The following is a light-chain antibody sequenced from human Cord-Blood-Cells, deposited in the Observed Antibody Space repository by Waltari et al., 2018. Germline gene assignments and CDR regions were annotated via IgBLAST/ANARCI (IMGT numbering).Light chain of an antibody. CDR3: QQYNSYWWT. V-gene: IGKV1-5*03. J-gene: IGKJ1*01. Sequence: DIQMTQSRSTLSASVGARVTITCRASQSISSWLAWYQQKPGKAPKLLIYKAFSLESGVPSRFSGSGSGTEFTLTISSLQPDDFVTYYCQQYNSYWWTFGQGTKVEIK. CDR2: KAF. CDR1: QSISSW.